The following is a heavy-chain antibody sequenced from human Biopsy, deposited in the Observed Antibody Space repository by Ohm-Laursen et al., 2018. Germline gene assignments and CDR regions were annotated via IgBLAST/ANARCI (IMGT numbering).Heavy chain of an antibody. D-gene: IGHD1/OR15-1a*01. J-gene: IGHJ5*02. CDR2: IIGIFRTA. CDR1: GYSFTNHD. CDR3: ARGGGYNWNNGWFDP. V-gene: IGHV1-69*13. Sequence: GASVKVSCKASGYSFTNHDINWVRQATGQGLEWMGGIIGIFRTAHYAQKFQGRVTITADEFMSTAYMELSSLRSEDTAVYYCARGGGYNWNNGWFDPWGQGTLVIVSS.